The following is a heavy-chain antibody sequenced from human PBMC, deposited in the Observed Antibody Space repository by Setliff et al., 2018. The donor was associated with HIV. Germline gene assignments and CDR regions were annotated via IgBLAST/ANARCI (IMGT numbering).Heavy chain of an antibody. J-gene: IGHJ4*02. CDR2: ISTNNDLV. CDR3: AGDANYIRDY. V-gene: IGHV1-18*01. CDR1: GYTFTNYG. Sequence: GASVKVSCKASGYTFTNYGVSWVRQAPGQGLEWMGWISTNNDLVGYAQKFQGRVTMTTDTSTSTAYMELTSLRSDDTAMYYCAGDANYIRDYWGLGTLVTVS. D-gene: IGHD3-10*02.